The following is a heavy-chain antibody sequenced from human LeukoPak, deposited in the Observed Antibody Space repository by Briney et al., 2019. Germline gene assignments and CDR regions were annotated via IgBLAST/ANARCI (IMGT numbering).Heavy chain of an antibody. V-gene: IGHV5-10-1*01. J-gene: IGHJ3*02. CDR1: GCSFTSYW. Sequence: GESLKISCKGSGCSFTSYWISWVRQMPGKGLEWMGRIDPSDSYTNYSPSFQGHVTISADKSISTAYLQWSSLKASDTAMYYCARHKHPLARDDAFDIWGQGTMVTVSS. CDR2: IDPSDSYT. CDR3: ARHKHPLARDDAFDI.